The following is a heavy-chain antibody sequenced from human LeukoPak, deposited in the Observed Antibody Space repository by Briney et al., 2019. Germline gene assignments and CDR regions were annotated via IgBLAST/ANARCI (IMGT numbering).Heavy chain of an antibody. CDR3: TRHIIAAPYFDY. D-gene: IGHD6-6*01. CDR1: GGSISSYY. V-gene: IGHV4-4*09. Sequence: SETLSLTCTVSGGSISSYYWSWIRQPPGKGLEWIGYIYTSGSTNYNPSRKSRVTISVDTSKNQFSLKLSSVTAADTAVYYCTRHIIAAPYFDYWGQGTLVTVSS. CDR2: IYTSGST. J-gene: IGHJ4*02.